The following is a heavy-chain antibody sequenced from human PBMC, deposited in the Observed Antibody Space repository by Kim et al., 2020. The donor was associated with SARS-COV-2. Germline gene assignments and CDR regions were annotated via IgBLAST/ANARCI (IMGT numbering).Heavy chain of an antibody. CDR3: ARGVGTPDYYYYGMDV. Sequence: GGSLRLSCAASGFTFSSYSMNWVRQAPGKGLEWVSSISSSSSYIYYADSVKGRFTISRDNAKNSLYLQMNSLRAEDTAVYYCARGVGTPDYYYYGMDVWGQGTTVTVSS. CDR2: ISSSSSYI. CDR1: GFTFSSYS. J-gene: IGHJ6*02. V-gene: IGHV3-21*01. D-gene: IGHD1-26*01.